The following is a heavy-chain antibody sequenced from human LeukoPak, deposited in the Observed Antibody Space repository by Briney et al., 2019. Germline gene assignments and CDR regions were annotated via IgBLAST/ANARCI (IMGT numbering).Heavy chain of an antibody. D-gene: IGHD4/OR15-4a*01. CDR3: AKRGAYQTMAAFDY. CDR1: GFTFTSYA. CDR2: ISPSGTDT. J-gene: IGHJ4*02. V-gene: IGHV3-23*01. Sequence: GGSLRLSCAASGFTFTSYAMSWVRQAPGKGLEWVSAISPSGTDTYYADSVKGRFTISRDNSRNTLDLQMSSLSAEDSAVYYCAKRGAYQTMAAFDYWGQGTLVTVSS.